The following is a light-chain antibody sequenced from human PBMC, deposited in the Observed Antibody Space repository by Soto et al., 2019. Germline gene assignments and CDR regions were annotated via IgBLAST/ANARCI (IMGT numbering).Light chain of an antibody. J-gene: IGKJ2*01. CDR2: DAS. CDR3: QQSYSTPDT. V-gene: IGKV3-15*01. CDR1: QSITGN. Sequence: EIVMTQSPATLSVSPGERATLSCRASQSITGNLTWYQQKPGQAPRLLIYDASTRATGIPARFSGSGSGTEFTLTISSLQSEDFATYYCQQSYSTPDTFGQGTKLEIK.